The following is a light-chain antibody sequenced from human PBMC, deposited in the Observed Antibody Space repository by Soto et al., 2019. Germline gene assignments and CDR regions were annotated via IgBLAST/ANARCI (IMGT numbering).Light chain of an antibody. Sequence: QTVVTQEPSLTVSPGGTVTLTCASCAGAVTSAYYTNWLQQKPGQAPRALIYSTSEKHSWTPARFSGSLLGGKAALTLSAAQPEDEADYYCLLYYGGAQVLFGGGTKLTVL. CDR3: LLYYGGAQVL. V-gene: IGLV7-43*01. J-gene: IGLJ2*01. CDR1: AGAVTSAYY. CDR2: STS.